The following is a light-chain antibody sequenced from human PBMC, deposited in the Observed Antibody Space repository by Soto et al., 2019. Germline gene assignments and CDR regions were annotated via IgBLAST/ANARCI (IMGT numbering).Light chain of an antibody. Sequence: EFVLTQSPGTMSVSPGDRVTISCRASQSVGSNYFACYQKQPGQATRLLIHGASIRSAGSPDRFSGSGLVAEVTLTISSREPEDFAVSYCQRYGNSPGYTSGPGTKLEIK. CDR1: QSVGSNY. CDR3: QRYGNSPGYT. CDR2: GAS. J-gene: IGKJ2*01. V-gene: IGKV3-20*01.